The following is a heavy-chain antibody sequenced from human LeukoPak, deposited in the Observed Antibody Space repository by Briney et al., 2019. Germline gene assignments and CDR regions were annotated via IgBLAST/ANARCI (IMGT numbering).Heavy chain of an antibody. V-gene: IGHV3-33*01. Sequence: GGSLRLSCAASGFTFSSYGMHWVRQATGKGLEWVAVIWYDGSNKYYADSVKGRFTISRDNSKNTLYLQMNSLRAEDTAVYYCARDQSVFDDWGQGTLVTVSS. D-gene: IGHD4-11*01. J-gene: IGHJ4*02. CDR2: IWYDGSNK. CDR3: ARDQSVFDD. CDR1: GFTFSSYG.